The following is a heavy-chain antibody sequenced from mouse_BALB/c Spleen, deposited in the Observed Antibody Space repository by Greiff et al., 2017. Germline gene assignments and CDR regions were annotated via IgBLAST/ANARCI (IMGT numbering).Heavy chain of an antibody. CDR2: INSNGGST. CDR3: ARRGFTGFAY. Sequence: EAKLVESGGGLVKLGGSLKLSCAASGFTFSSYYMSWVRQTPEKRLELVAAINSNGGSTYYPDTVKGRFTISRDNAKNTLYLQMSSLKSEDTALYYCARRGFTGFAYWGQGTLVTVSA. J-gene: IGHJ3*01. CDR1: GFTFSSYY. D-gene: IGHD3-1*01. V-gene: IGHV5-6-2*01.